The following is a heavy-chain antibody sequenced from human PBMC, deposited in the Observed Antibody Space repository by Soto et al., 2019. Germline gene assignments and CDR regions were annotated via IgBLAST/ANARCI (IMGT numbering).Heavy chain of an antibody. CDR1: GFTFDSYA. Sequence: EVKLLESGGGLAQPGGSLRLSCVGSGFTFDSYAISWVRQAPGERLQWIAAISGSADGTDYAHSVRGRFTISRDNAKKKVHLQMDSLRVEDTAVYFCAKDTVGGYSFWSGYYSDGLDVWGQGTLVSFS. J-gene: IGHJ3*01. V-gene: IGHV3-23*01. CDR2: ISGSADGT. CDR3: AKDTVGGYSFWSGYYSDGLDV. D-gene: IGHD3-3*01.